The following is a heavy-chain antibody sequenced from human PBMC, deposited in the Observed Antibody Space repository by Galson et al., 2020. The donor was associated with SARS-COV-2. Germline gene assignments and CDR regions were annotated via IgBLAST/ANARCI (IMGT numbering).Heavy chain of an antibody. J-gene: IGHJ4*02. V-gene: IGHV3-48*03. CDR2: ISSSGSTI. CDR3: ARDRGYSYGRLPYFDY. CDR1: GFTFSSYE. D-gene: IGHD5-18*01. Sequence: GESLKISCAASGFTFSSYEMNWVRQAPGQGLEWVSYISSSGSTIYYADSVKGRFTISRDNAKNSLYLQMNSLRAEDTAVYYCARDRGYSYGRLPYFDYWGQGTLVTVSS.